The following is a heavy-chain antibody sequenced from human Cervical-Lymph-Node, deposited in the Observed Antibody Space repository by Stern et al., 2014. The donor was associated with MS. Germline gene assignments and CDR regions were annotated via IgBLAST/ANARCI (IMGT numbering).Heavy chain of an antibody. J-gene: IGHJ4*02. V-gene: IGHV3-23*04. D-gene: IGHD3-16*01. CDR3: AKGLDSSLYSIPDY. Sequence: VQLVESGGGLVQPGGSLRLSCAASGFTFSSYAMSWVRQAPGKGLEWVSSISGSGGTTFYANSVKGRFTISRDKSNNTLYLQMNSLRAEDTAVYYCAKGLDSSLYSIPDYWGQGTLVTVSS. CDR1: GFTFSSYA. CDR2: ISGSGGTT.